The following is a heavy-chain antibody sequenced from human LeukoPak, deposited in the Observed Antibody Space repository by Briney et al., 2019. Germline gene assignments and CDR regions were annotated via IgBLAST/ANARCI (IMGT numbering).Heavy chain of an antibody. D-gene: IGHD5-24*01. CDR3: AREGDGYNYRRYYYYYYMDV. Sequence: PGGSLRLSCAASGFTVSSNYMSWVRQAPGKGLEWVSVIYSGGSTYYADSVKGRFTISRDNSKNTLYLQMNSLRAEDTAVYYCAREGDGYNYRRYYYYYYMDVWGKGTTVTISS. V-gene: IGHV3-66*01. CDR2: IYSGGST. J-gene: IGHJ6*03. CDR1: GFTVSSNY.